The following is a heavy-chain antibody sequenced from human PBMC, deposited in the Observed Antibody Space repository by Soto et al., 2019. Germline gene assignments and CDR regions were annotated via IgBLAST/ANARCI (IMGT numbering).Heavy chain of an antibody. D-gene: IGHD3-10*01. CDR1: GGSISSYY. CDR2: IYYSGST. V-gene: IGHV4-59*08. CDR3: ARHTDGSGSYYNFLWFDP. J-gene: IGHJ5*02. Sequence: SETLSLTCTVSGGSISSYYWSWIRQPPGKGLEWIGYIYYSGSTNYNPSLKSRVTISVDTSKNQFSLKLSSVTAADTAVYYCARHTDGSGSYYNFLWFDPWGQGTLVTVSS.